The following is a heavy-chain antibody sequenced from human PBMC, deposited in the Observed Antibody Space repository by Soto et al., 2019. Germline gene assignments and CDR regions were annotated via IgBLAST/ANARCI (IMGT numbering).Heavy chain of an antibody. CDR1: GFSLSTSGVG. CDR2: IYWDDDK. D-gene: IGHD1-26*01. CDR3: AHRRRGSNWDY. V-gene: IGHV2-5*02. J-gene: IGHJ4*02. Sequence: QITLKESGPPLVKPTQPLTLTCTFSGFSLSTSGVGVGWIRQPPGKALEWLALIYWDDDKRYSPTLKSSPTTTXXPSNNQVVLTMTTMDPVDTATYSCAHRRRGSNWDYWRQGSLVTVSS.